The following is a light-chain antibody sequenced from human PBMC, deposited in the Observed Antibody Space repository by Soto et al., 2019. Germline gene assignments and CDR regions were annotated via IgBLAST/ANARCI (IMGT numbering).Light chain of an antibody. V-gene: IGKV1-33*01. CDR2: DAS. CDR1: QDISNY. J-gene: IGKJ3*01. CDR3: QQYDNLRFT. Sequence: DIQMTQSPSSLSASVGDRVTITCQASQDISNYLNRHQQKPRKAPKLLIYDASNLETGVPSRFSGSGSGTDFSFTIGSLQPEDVATYYCQQYDNLRFTFGPGTKVDIK.